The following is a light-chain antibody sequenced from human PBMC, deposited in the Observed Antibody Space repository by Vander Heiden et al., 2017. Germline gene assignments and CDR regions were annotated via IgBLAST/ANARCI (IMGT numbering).Light chain of an antibody. CDR1: KMGDKY. J-gene: IGLJ2*01. V-gene: IGLV3-1*01. CDR3: QAWNSNTVV. Sequence: SYELTQPPSVSVSPGKTASITCSGEKMGDKYASWYQQKPGQSPVVVMYQDKKRPAGVPERFSGSNSGNTATLTISGTQPLDEADYYCQAWNSNTVVFGGGTKLTVL. CDR2: QDK.